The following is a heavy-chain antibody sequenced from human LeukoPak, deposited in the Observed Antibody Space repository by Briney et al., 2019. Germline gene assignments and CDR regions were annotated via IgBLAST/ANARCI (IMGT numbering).Heavy chain of an antibody. V-gene: IGHV3-7*01. CDR3: ARPLDGYYYYGKDV. CDR2: IKQDGSEK. Sequence: SGGSLRLSCAASGFTFSSYWMSWVRQAPEKGLEWVANIKQDGSEKYYVDSVKGRFTISRDNAKNSLYLQMNSLRAEDTAVYYCARPLDGYYYYGKDVWGQGTTVTVSS. J-gene: IGHJ6*02. CDR1: GFTFSSYW. D-gene: IGHD1-1*01.